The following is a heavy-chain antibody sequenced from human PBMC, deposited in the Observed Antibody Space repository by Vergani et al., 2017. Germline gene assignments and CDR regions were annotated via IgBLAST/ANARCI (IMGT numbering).Heavy chain of an antibody. CDR1: GFTFSSYW. J-gene: IGHJ4*02. CDR3: ARRRIAVAGLFDY. D-gene: IGHD6-19*01. CDR2: IKQDGSEK. Sequence: EVQLVESGGGLVQPGGSLRLSCAASGFTFSSYWMSWVRQAPGKGLEWVANIKQDGSEKYYVDSVKGRFTISRDNAKNSLYLQMNSLRAEDTALYYCARRRIAVAGLFDYWGQGTLVTVSS. V-gene: IGHV3-7*03.